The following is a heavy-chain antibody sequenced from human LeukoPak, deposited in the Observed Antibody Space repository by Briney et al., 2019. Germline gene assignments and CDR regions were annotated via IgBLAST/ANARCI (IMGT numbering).Heavy chain of an antibody. V-gene: IGHV3-11*01. CDR1: GITFSDYY. Sequence: PGGSLRLSCAASGITFSDYYMGWIRQAPGKGLEWISYISSSGPTIYYADSMKGRFAISRDNAKDSLYLQINSLRAEDTAVYYCARDSPTSTIVGGPDFDYWGQGTLVTVSS. J-gene: IGHJ4*02. CDR3: ARDSPTSTIVGGPDFDY. D-gene: IGHD5/OR15-5a*01. CDR2: ISSSGPTI.